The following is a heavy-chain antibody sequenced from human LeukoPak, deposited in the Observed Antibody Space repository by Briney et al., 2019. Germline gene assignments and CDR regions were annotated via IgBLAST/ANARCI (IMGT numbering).Heavy chain of an antibody. D-gene: IGHD3-16*01. CDR2: TRNKVNYYCT. Sequence: GGPVRLSCAASGYTLSAHYMLWVREAPGKALEWVGRTRNKVNYYCTDYAGSVKRRFSISRDDSKSSLYPQMNTLKSEGTAVYYCGSKITTSYYWDQAAPVIVSS. CDR3: GSKITTSYY. J-gene: IGHJ4*02. CDR1: GYTLSAHY. V-gene: IGHV3-72*01.